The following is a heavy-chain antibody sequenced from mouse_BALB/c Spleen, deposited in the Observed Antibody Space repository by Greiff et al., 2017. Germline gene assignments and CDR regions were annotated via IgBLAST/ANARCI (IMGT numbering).Heavy chain of an antibody. CDR2: ISYSGST. J-gene: IGHJ2*01. CDR3: ARERCYPEGVDY. D-gene: IGHD2-12*01. V-gene: IGHV3-2*02. Sequence: EVMLVESGPGLVKPSQSLSLTCTVTGYSITSDYAWNWIRQFPGNTLEWMGYISYSGSTSYNPSHKRRISITRDTSENQFFLQLNSVTTEDTATYCCARERCYPEGVDYWGQGTTRTVSS. CDR1: GYSITSDYA.